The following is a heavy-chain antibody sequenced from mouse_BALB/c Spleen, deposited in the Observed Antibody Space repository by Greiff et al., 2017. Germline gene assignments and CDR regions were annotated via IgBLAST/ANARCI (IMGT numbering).Heavy chain of an antibody. J-gene: IGHJ3*01. V-gene: IGHV5-4*02. Sequence: VQLKESGGGLVKPGGSLKLSCAASGFTFSDYYMYWVRQTPEKRLEWVATISDGGSYTYYPDSVKGRFTISRDNAKNNLYLQMSSLKSEDTAMYYCARGVNWLAYWGQGTLVTVSA. CDR1: GFTFSDYY. D-gene: IGHD2-12*01. CDR2: ISDGGSYT. CDR3: ARGVNWLAY.